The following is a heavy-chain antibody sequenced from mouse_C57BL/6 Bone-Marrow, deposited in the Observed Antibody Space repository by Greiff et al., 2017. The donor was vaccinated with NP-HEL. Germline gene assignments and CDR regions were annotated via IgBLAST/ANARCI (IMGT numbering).Heavy chain of an antibody. CDR2: ISDGGSYT. J-gene: IGHJ4*01. CDR1: GFTFSSYA. D-gene: IGHD1-1*01. CDR3: ARGEVITTVVARAMDY. Sequence: EVKLMESGGGLVKPGGSLKLSCAASGFTFSSYAMSWVRQTPEKRLEWVATISDGGSYTYYPDNVKGRFTISRDNAKNTLYLQMSHLKSEDTAMYYCARGEVITTVVARAMDYWGQGTSVTVSS. V-gene: IGHV5-4*03.